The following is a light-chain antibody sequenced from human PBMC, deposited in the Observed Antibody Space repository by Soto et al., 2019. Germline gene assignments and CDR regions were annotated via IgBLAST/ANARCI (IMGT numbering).Light chain of an antibody. J-gene: IGLJ7*01. CDR3: AAWDDGLSVWV. V-gene: IGLV1-47*01. CDR1: TSNIGSNY. CDR2: RNN. Sequence: QSAVTQPPSASGTPGQRVTISCSGSTSNIGSNYVYWYQQLPRTAPKLLIYRNNQRPSGVPDRFSASKSGTSASLAISGLRSEDEADYYCAAWDDGLSVWVFGGGTQLTVL.